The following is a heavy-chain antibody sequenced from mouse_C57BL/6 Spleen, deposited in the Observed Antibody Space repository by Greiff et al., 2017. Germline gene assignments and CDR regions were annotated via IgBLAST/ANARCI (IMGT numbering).Heavy chain of an antibody. CDR3: ARSGYYLYFDV. D-gene: IGHD1-3*01. CDR1: GFTFSDYG. Sequence: EVQGVESGGGLVQPGGSLKLSCAASGFTFSDYGMHWVRQAPEKGLEWVAYISSGSSNYCYADTVKGRFTISRDNAKNILFLQMTSLGSEDTAMYYCARSGYYLYFDVWGTGTTVTVSS. J-gene: IGHJ1*03. CDR2: ISSGSSNY. V-gene: IGHV5-17*01.